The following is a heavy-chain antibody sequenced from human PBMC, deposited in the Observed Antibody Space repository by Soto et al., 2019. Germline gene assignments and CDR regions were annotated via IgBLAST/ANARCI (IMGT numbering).Heavy chain of an antibody. D-gene: IGHD3-16*01. CDR3: ARSGHSFAGAV. CDR1: GAPMNEYY. CDR2: LHYSGSA. J-gene: IGHJ4*02. Sequence: QVQLQESGPGLVKPSETLSLTCTVSGAPMNEYYGSWIRQSPGKGLEHIGYLHYSGSANYNPSLKRRITISMDTSKNQFSLRLTSVTAADTAIYYCARSGHSFAGAVWGQGILVTVSS. V-gene: IGHV4-59*01.